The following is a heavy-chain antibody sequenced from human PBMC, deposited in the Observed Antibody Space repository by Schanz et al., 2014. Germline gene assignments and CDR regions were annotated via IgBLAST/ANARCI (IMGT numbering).Heavy chain of an antibody. V-gene: IGHV1-18*01. J-gene: IGHJ4*02. CDR3: ARDGVDAAAGGNY. D-gene: IGHD6-13*01. Sequence: QVQLVQSGTQVKKPGASVKVSCKASGYTLSAYSLHWVRQAPGQGLEWMGWITAYNGDTNYALKLQGRVTMTTDTSTGTAYMELRSLRSDDTAVYYCARDGVDAAAGGNYWGQGALVTVSS. CDR1: GYTLSAYS. CDR2: ITAYNGDT.